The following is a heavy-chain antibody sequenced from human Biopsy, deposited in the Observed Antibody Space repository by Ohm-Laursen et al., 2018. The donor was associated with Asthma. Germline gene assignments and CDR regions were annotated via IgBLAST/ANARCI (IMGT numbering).Heavy chain of an antibody. CDR3: ARDIAFGGVHDF. CDR1: GIIFSNYA. Sequence: SLRLSCAASGIIFSNYAIYWVRQAPGKGLEWVAVISYDGSSIYYADSVKGRFTISRDNSKNTLSLQMNSLRAEDTAIYYCARDIAFGGVHDFWGQGTLVAVSS. J-gene: IGHJ4*02. D-gene: IGHD3-16*01. V-gene: IGHV3-30*12. CDR2: ISYDGSSI.